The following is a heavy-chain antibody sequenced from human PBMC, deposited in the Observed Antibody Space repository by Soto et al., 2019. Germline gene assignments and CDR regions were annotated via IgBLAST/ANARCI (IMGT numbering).Heavy chain of an antibody. Sequence: GGSLRLSCAASGFTFSSYWMHWVRQAPGKGLVWVSRINSDGSSTYYADSVKGRFTISRDNAKNTLYLQMNSLRAEDTAVYYCARGYCTNGVCWGGYYGMDVWGQGTTVTVSS. CDR3: ARGYCTNGVCWGGYYGMDV. CDR1: GFTFSSYW. J-gene: IGHJ6*02. D-gene: IGHD2-8*01. V-gene: IGHV3-74*01. CDR2: INSDGSST.